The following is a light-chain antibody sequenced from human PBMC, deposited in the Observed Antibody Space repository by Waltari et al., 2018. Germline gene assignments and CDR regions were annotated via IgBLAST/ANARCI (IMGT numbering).Light chain of an antibody. J-gene: IGLJ1*01. V-gene: IGLV3-21*02. CDR1: NIGSKS. CDR3: QVWDITSDHFV. CDR2: DNS. Sequence: SYVLTPPPSVSVAPGPTARVTCGGNNIGSKSVHWYQQKPGQAPVLVVYDNSDRPSGIPERFSGSNSGNTATLTISRVEAGDEADYYCQVWDITSDHFVFGTGTKVTVL.